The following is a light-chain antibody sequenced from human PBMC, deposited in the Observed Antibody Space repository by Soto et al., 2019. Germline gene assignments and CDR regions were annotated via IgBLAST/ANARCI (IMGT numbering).Light chain of an antibody. V-gene: IGLV2-14*01. J-gene: IGLJ2*01. CDR2: EVS. CDR3: GSDTNPSALL. CDR1: SSNVGGYNF. Sequence: QSALTQPASVSGSPGQSITISCTGTSSNVGGYNFVSWYQQPPGKAHKLMIYEVSDRPSGVSNRFSGYRSGNTASLTISGLHAEDEGDYCCGSDTNPSALLFGGGTKLTVL.